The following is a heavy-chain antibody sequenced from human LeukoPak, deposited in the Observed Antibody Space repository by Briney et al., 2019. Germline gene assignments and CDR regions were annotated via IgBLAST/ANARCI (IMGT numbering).Heavy chain of an antibody. D-gene: IGHD3-22*01. J-gene: IGHJ6*02. CDR1: GYTFTVYY. CDR2: INPNSGGT. Sequence: ASVKVSCKASGYTFTVYYMHWVRQAPGQGLEWMGRINPNSGGTNFAQNFQGRVTMTRDTSISTVYMELSRLRSDDTAVYYCARGIPQVVVITRYYYYGLDVWGQGTTVTVSS. V-gene: IGHV1-2*06. CDR3: ARGIPQVVVITRYYYYGLDV.